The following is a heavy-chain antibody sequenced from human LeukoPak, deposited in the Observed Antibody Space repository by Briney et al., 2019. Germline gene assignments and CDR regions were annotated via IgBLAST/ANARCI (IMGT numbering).Heavy chain of an antibody. CDR3: ARVHPPGDILTGWMVRSWFDP. Sequence: GASVEVSCKASGGTFSSYAISWVRQAPGQGLEWMGRIIPILGIANYAQKFQGRVTITADKSTSTAYMELSSLRSEDTAVYYCARVHPPGDILTGWMVRSWFDPWGQGTLVTVSS. CDR1: GGTFSSYA. V-gene: IGHV1-69*04. J-gene: IGHJ5*02. CDR2: IIPILGIA. D-gene: IGHD3-9*01.